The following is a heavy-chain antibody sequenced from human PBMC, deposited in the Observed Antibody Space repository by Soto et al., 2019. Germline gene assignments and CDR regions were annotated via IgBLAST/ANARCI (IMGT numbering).Heavy chain of an antibody. CDR1: GYTFTSYY. J-gene: IGHJ6*02. CDR2: INPSGGST. V-gene: IGHV1-46*01. D-gene: IGHD3-10*01. Sequence: VKVSCKASGYTFTSYYMHWVRQAPGQGLEWMGIINPSGGSTSYAQKFQGRVTMTRDTSTSTVYMELSSLRSEDTAVYYCARTGYYYGSGSYYGMDVWGQGTTVTVSS. CDR3: ARTGYYYGSGSYYGMDV.